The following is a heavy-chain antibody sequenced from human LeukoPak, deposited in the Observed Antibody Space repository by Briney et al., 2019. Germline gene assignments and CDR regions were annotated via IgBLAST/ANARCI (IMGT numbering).Heavy chain of an antibody. CDR1: GDSISSGDYY. CDR3: ARALYYGDGVFDI. V-gene: IGHV4-61*08. J-gene: IGHJ3*02. Sequence: SETLSLTCTVSGDSISSGDYYWSWIRQPPGKGLEWIGSIYYSGSTNYNPSLKSRVTISVDTSKNQFSLKLSSVTAADTAVYYCARALYYGDGVFDIWGQGTMVTVSS. CDR2: IYYSGST. D-gene: IGHD4-17*01.